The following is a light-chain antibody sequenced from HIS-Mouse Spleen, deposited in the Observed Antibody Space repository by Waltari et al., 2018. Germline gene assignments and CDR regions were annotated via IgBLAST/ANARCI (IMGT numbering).Light chain of an antibody. V-gene: IGLV2-14*03. J-gene: IGLJ3*02. CDR2: DVS. CDR1: SSDVGGYNY. CDR3: SSYTSSSTRV. Sequence: QSALTQPASVSGSPGQSITISCTGTSSDVGGYNYVSWYQQHPGKAPKLMIDDVSNRPSGVSNRFPGSKSGNTASLTISGLQAEDEADYYCSSYTSSSTRVFGGGTKLTVL.